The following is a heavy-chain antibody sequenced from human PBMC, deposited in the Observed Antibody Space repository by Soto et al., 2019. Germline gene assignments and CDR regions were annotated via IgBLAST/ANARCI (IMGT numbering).Heavy chain of an antibody. J-gene: IGHJ6*02. Sequence: QVQLQESGPGLVKPSQTLSLTCTVSGGSISSGDYYWGWIRQPPGKGLEWIGYIYYSGSTYYNPSLKSRVTISVDTSKNQFSLKLSSVTAADTAVYYCARESGGPYGDFPSETNYYYGMDVWGQGTTVTVSS. CDR1: GGSISSGDYY. V-gene: IGHV4-30-4*01. CDR3: ARESGGPYGDFPSETNYYYGMDV. CDR2: IYYSGST. D-gene: IGHD4-17*01.